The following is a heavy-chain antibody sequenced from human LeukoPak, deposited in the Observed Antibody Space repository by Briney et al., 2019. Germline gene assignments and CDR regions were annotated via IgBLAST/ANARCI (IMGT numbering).Heavy chain of an antibody. J-gene: IGHJ4*02. CDR3: ARERAAAGIDY. CDR2: IYYSGST. V-gene: IGHV4-59*01. D-gene: IGHD6-13*01. CDR1: GGSLNGYY. Sequence: PSETLSLTCAVYGGSLNGYYWSWIRQPPGKGLEWIGYIYYSGSTNYNPSLKSRVTISVDTSKNQFSLKLSSVTAADTAVYYCARERAAAGIDYWGQGTLVTVSS.